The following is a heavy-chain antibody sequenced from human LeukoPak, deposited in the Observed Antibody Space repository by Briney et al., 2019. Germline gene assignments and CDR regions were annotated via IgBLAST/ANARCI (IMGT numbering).Heavy chain of an antibody. CDR1: GGSISSGGYS. D-gene: IGHD2-21*02. J-gene: IGHJ4*02. CDR3: ARGNSEVVTAYFDY. CDR2: IYHSGST. V-gene: IGHV4-30-2*01. Sequence: PSQTLSHTCAVSGGSISSGGYSWSWIRQPPGKGLEWIGYIYHSGSTYYNPSLKSRVTISVDRSKNQFSLKLSSVTAADTAVYYCARGNSEVVTAYFDYWGQGTLVTVSS.